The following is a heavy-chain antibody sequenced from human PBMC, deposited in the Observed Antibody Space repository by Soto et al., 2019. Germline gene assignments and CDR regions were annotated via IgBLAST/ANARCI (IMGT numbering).Heavy chain of an antibody. CDR2: IQYSGST. CDR3: TRGKATPGAGGY. D-gene: IGHD7-27*01. J-gene: IGHJ4*02. CDR1: GDSISSSSYY. V-gene: IGHV4-39*01. Sequence: QLQLQESGPGLVKPSETLSLTCSVSGDSISSSSYYWGWFRQPPGKGLEWIGSIQYSGSTYYNPSLQSRVTISVDTSKNQFSLNLSSVTAADTAVYYCTRGKATPGAGGYWGQGTLVTVSS.